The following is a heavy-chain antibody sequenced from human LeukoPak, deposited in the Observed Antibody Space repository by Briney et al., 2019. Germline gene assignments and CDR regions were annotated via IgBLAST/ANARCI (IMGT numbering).Heavy chain of an antibody. Sequence: GGSLRLSCAGSGFIFNNYAMHGVRQPPGKGLEWVSGISWNSGTIDYADSVRGRFTISRDNAKNSLYLQMDSLRVEDTAFYYCAKDNRRHYTSGPNPDSLHWGQGALVTVSS. CDR1: GFIFNNYA. V-gene: IGHV3-9*01. J-gene: IGHJ4*02. CDR3: AKDNRRHYTSGPNPDSLH. D-gene: IGHD6-19*01. CDR2: ISWNSGTI.